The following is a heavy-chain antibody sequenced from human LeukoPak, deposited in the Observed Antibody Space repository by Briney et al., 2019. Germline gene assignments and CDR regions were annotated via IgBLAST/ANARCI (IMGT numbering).Heavy chain of an antibody. Sequence: PGGSLRLSCAASGFTFSSYAMHWVRQAPGKGLEYVSAISSNGGSTYYANSVKGRFTISRDNSKNTLYLQMGSLRAEDMAVYYCARLTRPLSLNYYYYYMDVWGKGTTVTVSS. J-gene: IGHJ6*03. CDR2: ISSNGGST. D-gene: IGHD3-9*01. V-gene: IGHV3-64*01. CDR1: GFTFSSYA. CDR3: ARLTRPLSLNYYYYYMDV.